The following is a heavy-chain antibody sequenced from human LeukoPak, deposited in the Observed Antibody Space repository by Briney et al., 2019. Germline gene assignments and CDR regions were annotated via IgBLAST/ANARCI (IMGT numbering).Heavy chain of an antibody. D-gene: IGHD5-12*01. CDR2: IKHSGST. J-gene: IGHJ4*02. Sequence: SETLSLTCAVYGGSFSGYYWSWIRQPPGKGLEWIGEIKHSGSTNYNPSLKSRVTISVDTSKNQFSLKLSSVTAADTAVYYCARVLVQGNGYSGYDEPFDYWGQGTLVTASS. V-gene: IGHV4-34*01. CDR1: GGSFSGYY. CDR3: ARVLVQGNGYSGYDEPFDY.